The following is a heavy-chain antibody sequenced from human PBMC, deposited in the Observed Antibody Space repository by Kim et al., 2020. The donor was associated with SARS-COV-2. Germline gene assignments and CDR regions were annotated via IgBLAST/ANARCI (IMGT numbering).Heavy chain of an antibody. CDR1: GFTFSSYS. J-gene: IGHJ5*02. CDR3: ARDGEWEPPRCGP. Sequence: GGSLRLSCAASGFTFSSYSMNWVRQAPGKGLEWVSSISSSSSYIYYADSVKGRFTISRDNAKNSLYVQMNSLRAEDTAVYYCARDGEWEPPRCGPWGPGTRVTVS. D-gene: IGHD1-26*01. CDR2: ISSSSSYI. V-gene: IGHV3-21*01.